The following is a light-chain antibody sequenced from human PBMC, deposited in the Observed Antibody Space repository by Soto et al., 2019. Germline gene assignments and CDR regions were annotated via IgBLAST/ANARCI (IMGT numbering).Light chain of an antibody. CDR1: SSDIGSYNL. J-gene: IGLJ1*01. Sequence: QSVLTQPASVSGSPGQSITISCTGTSSDIGSYNLVSRYQHHPGKAPKFLIYEGTKRPSGVSSRFSGSKSANTASLTISGLQAEDEAYYYCCSYAGSSTYVFGTGTKVTVL. V-gene: IGLV2-23*01. CDR3: CSYAGSSTYV. CDR2: EGT.